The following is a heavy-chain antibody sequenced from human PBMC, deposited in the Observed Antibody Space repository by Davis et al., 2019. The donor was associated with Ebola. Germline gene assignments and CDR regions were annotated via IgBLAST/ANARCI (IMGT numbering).Heavy chain of an antibody. Sequence: HTGGSLRLSCAASGFTFSTYWMHWVRQRPGKGLMWVSRINSDGSSSTREYADSVKGRFTISRDNDKNTLYLQMNSLGAEDTGIYYCTRVTGYNKPIEYWGQGTLVTVSS. CDR3: TRVTGYNKPIEY. D-gene: IGHD5-24*01. J-gene: IGHJ4*02. CDR1: GFTFSTYW. CDR2: INSDGSSS. V-gene: IGHV3-74*03.